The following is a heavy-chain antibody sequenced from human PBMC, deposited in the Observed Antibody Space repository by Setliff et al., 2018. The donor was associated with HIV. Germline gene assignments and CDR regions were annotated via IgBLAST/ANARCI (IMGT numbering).Heavy chain of an antibody. J-gene: IGHJ4*02. CDR1: AGSLSGYY. CDR3: ARRTSFKGGAVAGHFGY. V-gene: IGHV4-34*01. CDR2: INDSGNT. D-gene: IGHD6-19*01. Sequence: PSETLSLTCDVYAGSLSGYYWSWIRQSPGKGLEWIGEINDSGNTNYNPSLKSRFTISIDTSKNHFSLRLKSVTAADTAVFYCARRTSFKGGAVAGHFGYWGQGTPVTVSS.